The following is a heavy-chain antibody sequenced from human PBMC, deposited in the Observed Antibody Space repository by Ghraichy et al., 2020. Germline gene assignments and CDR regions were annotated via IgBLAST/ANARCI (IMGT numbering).Heavy chain of an antibody. CDR1: GFTFSSYA. CDR2: ISGSGGST. Sequence: GGSLRLSCAASGFTFSSYAMSWVRQALGKGLEWVSTISGSGGSTFYAVSVKGRFTISRDNSKNTLYLQMNSLRAEDTAVYYCAKGDAYDFWIGPVDYWGQGTLVTVSS. D-gene: IGHD3-3*01. V-gene: IGHV3-23*01. CDR3: AKGDAYDFWIGPVDY. J-gene: IGHJ4*02.